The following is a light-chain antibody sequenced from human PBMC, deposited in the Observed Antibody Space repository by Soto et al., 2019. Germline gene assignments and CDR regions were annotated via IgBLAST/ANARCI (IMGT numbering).Light chain of an antibody. CDR2: EVT. Sequence: QSALTQPASVSGSPGQSITISCAGTSIDVGGYNYVSWYQQYPGKAPKVIISEVTNRPSGVPNRFSGSKSGNTASLTISGLQAEDEADYYCSSYTSVSTWLFGGGTKLTVL. CDR1: SIDVGGYNY. J-gene: IGLJ2*01. V-gene: IGLV2-14*01. CDR3: SSYTSVSTWL.